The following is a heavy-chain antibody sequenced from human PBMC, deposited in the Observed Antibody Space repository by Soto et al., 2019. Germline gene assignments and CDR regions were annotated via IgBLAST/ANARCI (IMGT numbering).Heavy chain of an antibody. V-gene: IGHV1-69*02. Sequence: QVQLVQSGAEVKKPGSSVEVSCKASGGSFSRYTFSWVRQAPGQGLEWMGRIVPTLNIANHAPKFQGRVSFSADKSTGTVYMELRSLTSADTAVYYCARGPTYSAGSYYINWGQGTLVTVS. CDR3: ARGPTYSAGSYYIN. CDR2: IVPTLNIA. J-gene: IGHJ4*02. CDR1: GGSFSRYT. D-gene: IGHD3-10*01.